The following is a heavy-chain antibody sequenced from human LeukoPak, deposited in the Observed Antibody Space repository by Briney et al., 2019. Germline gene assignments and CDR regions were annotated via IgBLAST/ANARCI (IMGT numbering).Heavy chain of an antibody. CDR3: VRGDLLAVVPY. CDR1: GYTFTNYG. J-gene: IGHJ4*02. D-gene: IGHD2-15*01. CDR2: ISTYNGNA. V-gene: IGHV1-18*01. Sequence: ASVKVSCKASGYTFTNYGFTWVRQAPGQSFEWMGWISTYNGNAKYAQKFRGRVTLTTDTPTATAYMELRSLISDDTAIYYCVRGDLLAVVPYWGQGTLVTVSS.